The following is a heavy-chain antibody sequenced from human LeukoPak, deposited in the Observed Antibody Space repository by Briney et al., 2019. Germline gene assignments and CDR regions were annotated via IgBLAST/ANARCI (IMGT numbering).Heavy chain of an antibody. V-gene: IGHV3-21*01. CDR2: ISSSSSYI. D-gene: IGHD3-22*01. CDR1: GFTFSSYS. J-gene: IGHJ4*02. CDR3: ARGGNYDSSGYDGY. Sequence: PGGSLRLSCAASGFTFSSYSMNWVRQAPGKGLEWVSSISSSSSYIYYAVSVKGRFTISRDNAKNSLYLQMNSLRAEDTAVYYCARGGNYDSSGYDGYWGQGTLVTVSS.